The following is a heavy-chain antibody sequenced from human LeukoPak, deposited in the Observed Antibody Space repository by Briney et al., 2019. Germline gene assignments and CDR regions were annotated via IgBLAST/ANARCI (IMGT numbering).Heavy chain of an antibody. J-gene: IGHJ4*02. CDR2: IGGGGVRT. Sequence: GGPLRLSCAASGFTFSTYAMSWVRQAPGKGLEWVSAIGGGGVRTYYADSVKGRFTISRDNSKDTLFLQMNSLRAEDTAVYYCAKASRQGAVASPLDYWGQGTLVTVSS. CDR1: GFTFSTYA. CDR3: AKASRQGAVASPLDY. V-gene: IGHV3-23*01. D-gene: IGHD6-19*01.